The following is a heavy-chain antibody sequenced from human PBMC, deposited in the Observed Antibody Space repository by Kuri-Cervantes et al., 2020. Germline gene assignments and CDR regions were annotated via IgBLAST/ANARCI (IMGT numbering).Heavy chain of an antibody. CDR2: IKQDGSEK. CDR1: GFTFSSYW. J-gene: IGHJ4*02. Sequence: GESLKISCAASGFTFSSYWMSWVRQAPGKGLEWVANIKQDGSEKYYVDSVKGRFTIPRGNAKNSLYLQMNSLRAEDTAVYYCARDDAAEDWLLTSLYYFDYWGQGTLVTVSS. V-gene: IGHV3-7*01. CDR3: ARDDAAEDWLLTSLYYFDY. D-gene: IGHD3/OR15-3a*01.